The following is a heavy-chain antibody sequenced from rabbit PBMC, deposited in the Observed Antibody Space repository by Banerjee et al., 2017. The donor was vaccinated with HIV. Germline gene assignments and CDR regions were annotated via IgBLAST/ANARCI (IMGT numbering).Heavy chain of an antibody. Sequence: QEQLEESGGDLVKPGASLTLTCTASGLDFSSSYWICWVRQAPGKGLEWIACIDAGSSGSTDYASWAKGRFTISKASSTTVTLQMTSLTAADTATYFCARDAGSVIVAYGLDLRGQGTLVTVS. CDR2: IDAGSSGST. CDR3: ARDAGSVIVAYGLDL. CDR1: GLDFSSSYW. J-gene: IGHJ6*01. V-gene: IGHV1S45*01. D-gene: IGHD4-2*01.